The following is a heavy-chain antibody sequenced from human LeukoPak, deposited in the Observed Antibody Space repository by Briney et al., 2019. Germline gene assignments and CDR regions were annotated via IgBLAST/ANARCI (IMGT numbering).Heavy chain of an antibody. CDR3: ARDCSGGSCYGAFDI. V-gene: IGHV4-30-4*01. J-gene: IGHJ3*02. CDR1: GASIRSGDYY. Sequence: KSSETLSLTCTVSGASIRSGDYYWSWIRQPPGKGLEWIGYIYDSGSTYYNPSLKSRITISVDTSENRFSLKLSSVTATDTAVYYCARDCSGGSCYGAFDIWGQGTKVTVSS. D-gene: IGHD2-15*01. CDR2: IYDSGST.